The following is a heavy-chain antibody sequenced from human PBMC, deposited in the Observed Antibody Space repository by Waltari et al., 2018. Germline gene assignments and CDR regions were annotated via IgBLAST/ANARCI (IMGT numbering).Heavy chain of an antibody. D-gene: IGHD3-22*01. Sequence: QVQLVESGGGVVQPGRSLRLSCAASGFTFSSYAMHWVRQAPGKVLEWVAVISYDGSNKCYANSVKGRFTISIDNSKNTLYLQMNSLRAEDTAVYYCARDSSITMIVVVMNYYYGMDVWGQGTTVTVSS. V-gene: IGHV3-30-3*01. CDR1: GFTFSSYA. CDR3: ARDSSITMIVVVMNYYYGMDV. J-gene: IGHJ6*02. CDR2: ISYDGSNK.